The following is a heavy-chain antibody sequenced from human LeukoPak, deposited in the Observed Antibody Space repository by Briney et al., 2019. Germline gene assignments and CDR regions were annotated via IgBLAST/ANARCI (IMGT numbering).Heavy chain of an antibody. D-gene: IGHD4-23*01. V-gene: IGHV3-7*01. CDR1: GFTFNNYW. CDR3: ARDQRGKDY. Sequence: GGSPRLSCAASGFTFNNYWMSWVRQAPGKGLEWVANIKQDGSEKYYVDSVKGRFTISRDNAKNSLYLQMNSLRAEDTAVYYCARDQRGKDYWGQGTLVTVSS. J-gene: IGHJ4*02. CDR2: IKQDGSEK.